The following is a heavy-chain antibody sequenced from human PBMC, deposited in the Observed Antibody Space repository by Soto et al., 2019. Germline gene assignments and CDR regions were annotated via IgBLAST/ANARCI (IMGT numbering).Heavy chain of an antibody. V-gene: IGHV3-23*01. CDR1: GFTFSSYA. CDR2: ISGSGGST. Sequence: GGSLRLSCAASGFTFSSYAMSWVRQAPGKGLEWVSAISGSGGSTYYADSVNGRFTISRDNSKNTLYLQMNSLRAEDTAAYYWAKDRSVVVGAPIGVFDIWGQGTMVTVSS. D-gene: IGHD1-26*01. CDR3: AKDRSVVVGAPIGVFDI. J-gene: IGHJ3*02.